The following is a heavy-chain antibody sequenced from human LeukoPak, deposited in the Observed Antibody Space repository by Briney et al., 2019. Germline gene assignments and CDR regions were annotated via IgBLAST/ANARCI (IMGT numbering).Heavy chain of an antibody. CDR2: TYYRAKWYY. Sequence: PSQTLSLTCAISGDSVSGSSVTWNWIRQSPSRGLEWLGRTYYRAKWYYDYAVSVKSRIIINPDTSKNQFSLQLNSVTPEDTAVYYCARGHNSSSSGFYYYYMDVWGRGTTVTVSS. CDR1: GDSVSGSSVT. D-gene: IGHD6-6*01. V-gene: IGHV6-1*01. CDR3: ARGHNSSSSGFYYYYMDV. J-gene: IGHJ6*03.